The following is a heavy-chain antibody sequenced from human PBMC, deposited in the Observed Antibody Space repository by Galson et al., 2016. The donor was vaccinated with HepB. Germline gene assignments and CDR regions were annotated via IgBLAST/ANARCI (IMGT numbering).Heavy chain of an antibody. Sequence: SETLSLTCAVSGGSMSSSDWWSWVRQSPGKGLEWIGEVYQSVNTNYNPSLQSRVTIAIDNSKKQFSLKLSTLTAADTAVYYCARCFGESRLGSVYGMDVWGQGTTVTVSS. CDR3: ARCFGESRLGSVYGMDV. CDR2: VYQSVNT. CDR1: GGSMSSSDW. J-gene: IGHJ6*02. V-gene: IGHV4-4*02. D-gene: IGHD3-10*01.